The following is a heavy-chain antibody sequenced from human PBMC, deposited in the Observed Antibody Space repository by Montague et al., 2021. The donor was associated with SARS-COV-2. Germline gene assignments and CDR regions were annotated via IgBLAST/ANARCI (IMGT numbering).Heavy chain of an antibody. CDR2: MYYSGST. CDR3: AKQRPFDYIVATECFDY. CDR1: GGSISSYH. Sequence: SETLSLTCTVSGGSISSYHWSWIRQPPGKGLEWLGYMYYSGSTNYNPSLKSRVTISVDTSKNQFSLKLSFVTAADTAVYYCAKQRPFDYIVATECFDYWGQGTLVTVSS. D-gene: IGHD5-12*01. V-gene: IGHV4-59*08. J-gene: IGHJ4*02.